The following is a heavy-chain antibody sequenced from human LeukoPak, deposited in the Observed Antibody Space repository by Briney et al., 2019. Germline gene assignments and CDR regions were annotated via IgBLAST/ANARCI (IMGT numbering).Heavy chain of an antibody. V-gene: IGHV4-39*01. CDR1: GGSISSSSYY. J-gene: IGHJ4*02. D-gene: IGHD6-19*01. CDR3: ARTVAGIYIFYVYCFDY. CDR2: IYYSGST. Sequence: NPSETLSLTCTVSGGSISSSSYYWGWIRQPPGKGLEWIGSIYYSGSTYYNPSLKSRVTISVDTSKNQFSLKLSSVTAADTAVYYCARTVAGIYIFYVYCFDYWGQGTLVTVSS.